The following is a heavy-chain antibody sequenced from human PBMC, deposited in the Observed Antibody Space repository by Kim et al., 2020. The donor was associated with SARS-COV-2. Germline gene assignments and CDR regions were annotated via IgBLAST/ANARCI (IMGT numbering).Heavy chain of an antibody. CDR2: ISSSSSTI. D-gene: IGHD3-10*01. J-gene: IGHJ6*02. Sequence: GGSLRLSCAASGFTFSTYSMNWVRQAPGKGLEWVSYISSSSSTIYYADSVKGRFTISRDNAKNSLYLQMNSLRDEDTAVYYCARESRITMVRGVIITGYGMDVGRQGTTVTVSS. CDR1: GFTFSTYS. CDR3: ARESRITMVRGVIITGYGMDV. V-gene: IGHV3-48*02.